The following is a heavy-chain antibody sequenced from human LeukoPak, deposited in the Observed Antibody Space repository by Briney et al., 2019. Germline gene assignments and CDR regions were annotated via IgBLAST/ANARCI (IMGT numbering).Heavy chain of an antibody. CDR2: IYSGGST. CDR1: GFTVSSNY. V-gene: IGHV3-53*01. D-gene: IGHD2-15*01. CDR3: ARVNVVAPLYYFDY. J-gene: IGHJ4*02. Sequence: GGSLRLSCAASGFTVSSNYMSWVRQAPGKGLEWVSVIYSGGSTYYADSVKGRFTISRDNSKDTLYLQMNSLRAEDTAVYYCARVNVVAPLYYFDYWGQGTLVTVSS.